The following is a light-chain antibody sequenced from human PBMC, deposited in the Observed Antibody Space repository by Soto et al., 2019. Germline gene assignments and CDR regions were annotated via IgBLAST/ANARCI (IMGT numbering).Light chain of an antibody. CDR3: QQSDNVQFT. CDR1: QSISRY. V-gene: IGKV1-39*01. J-gene: IGKJ3*01. CDR2: SAS. Sequence: DIQMTQSPSSLSASVGDRVTVTCRAGQSISRYLNLYQQRPGKAPKLLSYSASTLQTGVPSRFSGSGSGTDFTLTISSLQPADFETYYCQQSDNVQFTFGPGTKVDI.